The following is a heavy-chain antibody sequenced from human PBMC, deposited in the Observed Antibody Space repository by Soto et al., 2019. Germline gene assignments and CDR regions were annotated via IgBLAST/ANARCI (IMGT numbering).Heavy chain of an antibody. Sequence: GRSLRLSCVASEFSFSRYAMTWVRQAAGKGLQWVAGLGPDGRNTFYGESVRGRFTISRDNSRNTLYLQMSSLRAEDTAVYFCVKQMTTWTDSFFDFWGQGIQVTVYS. V-gene: IGHV3-23*01. CDR3: VKQMTTWTDSFFDF. CDR2: LGPDGRNT. D-gene: IGHD4-17*01. CDR1: EFSFSRYA. J-gene: IGHJ4*02.